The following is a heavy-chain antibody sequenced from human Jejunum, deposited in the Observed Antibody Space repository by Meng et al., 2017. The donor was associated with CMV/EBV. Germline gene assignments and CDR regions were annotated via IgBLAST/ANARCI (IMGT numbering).Heavy chain of an antibody. V-gene: IGHV1-18*04. CDR3: ARDVWGFDY. Sequence: QLHLLQSGAEVKQPGASVKISCKTSGYTFTDHNIGWVRQAPGQGLEWVGWISLGNGQTVYGHKVQGRVTVTTDTSTSTAYMELRSLRSDDTAMYYCARDVWGFDYWGQGTLVTVSS. CDR2: ISLGNGQT. CDR1: GYTFTDHN. D-gene: IGHD7-27*01. J-gene: IGHJ4*02.